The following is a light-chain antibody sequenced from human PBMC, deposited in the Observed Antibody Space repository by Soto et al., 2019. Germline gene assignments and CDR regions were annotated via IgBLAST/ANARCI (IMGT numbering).Light chain of an antibody. CDR1: SSNIGAGYA. V-gene: IGLV1-40*01. CDR2: GNN. CDR3: QSYDSSLSGSVV. Sequence: QAVVTQPPSVSGAPGQRVTISCTGSSSNIGAGYAVHWYQQLPGTAPKLLIYGNNNRPSGVPDRFSGSKSGTSASLAITGLQAEDEADYYCQSYDSSLSGSVVFGGGTKVTVL. J-gene: IGLJ2*01.